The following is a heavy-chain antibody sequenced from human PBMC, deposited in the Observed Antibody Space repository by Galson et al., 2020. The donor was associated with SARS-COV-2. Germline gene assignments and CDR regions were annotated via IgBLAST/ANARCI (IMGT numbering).Heavy chain of an antibody. CDR3: ARGEEITIFGVLIIVGHFDH. Sequence: GESLKISCEASGFTFSSHVMHWVRQAPGKGLEWVAVISYDGSTKFYADSVKGRFTTSRDNAKNTLYLEMNSLRSEDTAVYYCARGEEITIFGVLIIVGHFDHWGQGSLVTVSS. CDR1: GFTFSSHV. J-gene: IGHJ4*02. V-gene: IGHV3-30*01. CDR2: ISYDGSTK. D-gene: IGHD3-3*01.